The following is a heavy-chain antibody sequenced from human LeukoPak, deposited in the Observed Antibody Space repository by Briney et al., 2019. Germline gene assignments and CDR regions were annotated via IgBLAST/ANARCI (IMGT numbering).Heavy chain of an antibody. V-gene: IGHV3-7*01. CDR1: GFTFSSYW. Sequence: GGSLRLSCAASGFTFSSYWMSWVRQAPGKGLEWVANIKQDGSEKYYVDSVKGRFTISRDNAKNSLYLQMNSLRAEDTVVYYCARDQSSGYSPVGYWGQGTLVTVSS. J-gene: IGHJ4*02. D-gene: IGHD3-22*01. CDR2: IKQDGSEK. CDR3: ARDQSSGYSPVGY.